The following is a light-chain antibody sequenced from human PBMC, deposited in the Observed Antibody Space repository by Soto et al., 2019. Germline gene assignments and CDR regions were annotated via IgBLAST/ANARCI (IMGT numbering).Light chain of an antibody. J-gene: IGKJ1*01. CDR3: QQDGSSRWT. Sequence: LTQYPGTLPLRHPERATLSCRACQTVSSSYLAWYQQKPGQAPRLLIYGASSRATGIPDRFSGSGSGTDFTLTISRLEPEDFAVYYCQQDGSSRWTFGQGTKVDIK. CDR2: GAS. V-gene: IGKV3-20*01. CDR1: QTVSSSY.